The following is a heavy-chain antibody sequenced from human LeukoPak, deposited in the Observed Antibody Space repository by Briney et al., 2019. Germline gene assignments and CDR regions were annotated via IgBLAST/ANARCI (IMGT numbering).Heavy chain of an antibody. V-gene: IGHV1-3*01. D-gene: IGHD1-7*01. CDR3: ARAENWNYVLSGY. CDR1: GYTFTSYA. Sequence: ASVKVSCTASGYTFTSYAMHWVRQAPGQRLEWMGWINAGNGNTKYSQKFQGRVTITRDTSASTAYMELSSLRSEDTAVYYCARAENWNYVLSGYWGQGTLVTVSS. CDR2: INAGNGNT. J-gene: IGHJ4*02.